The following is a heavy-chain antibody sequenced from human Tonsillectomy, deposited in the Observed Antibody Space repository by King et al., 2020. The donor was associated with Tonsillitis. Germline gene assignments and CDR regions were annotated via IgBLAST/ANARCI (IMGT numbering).Heavy chain of an antibody. D-gene: IGHD2-15*01. J-gene: IGHJ4*02. CDR3: ARARNECSGGSCYYFFDY. Sequence: EVQLVESGGGLVKPGGSLRLSCAASGFTFSSYSMNWVRQAPGKGLEWVSSISSSSSYIYYADSVKGRFTISRDNAKNSLYLQMNSLRAEDTAVYYCARARNECSGGSCYYFFDYWGQGTLVTVSS. CDR2: ISSSSSYI. CDR1: GFTFSSYS. V-gene: IGHV3-21*01.